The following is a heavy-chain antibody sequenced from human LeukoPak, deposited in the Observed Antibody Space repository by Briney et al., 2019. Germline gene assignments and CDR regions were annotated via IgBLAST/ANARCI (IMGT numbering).Heavy chain of an antibody. D-gene: IGHD3-10*01. V-gene: IGHV4-59*01. CDR1: GGSISSYY. Sequence: PSETLSLTCTASGGSISSYYWSWIRQPPGKGLEWIGYIYYSGSTNYNPSLKSRVTISVDTSKNQFSLKLSSVTAADTAVYYCARSWRPPLWFEPFDPWGQGTLVTVSS. CDR3: ARSWRPPLWFEPFDP. J-gene: IGHJ5*02. CDR2: IYYSGST.